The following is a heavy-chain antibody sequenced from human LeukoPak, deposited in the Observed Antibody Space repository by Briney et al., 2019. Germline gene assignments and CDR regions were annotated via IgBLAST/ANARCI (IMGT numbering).Heavy chain of an antibody. V-gene: IGHV4-34*01. D-gene: IGHD1-26*01. J-gene: IGHJ4*02. CDR3: ARHTYSGSPFDY. Sequence: SETLSLTCAVYSVSFSGYYWSWIRQPPGKGLEWIGDINDSGSTNYNPSLKSRVTISVDTSKNQFSLKLSSVTAADTAVYYCARHTYSGSPFDYWGQGTLVTVSS. CDR1: SVSFSGYY. CDR2: INDSGST.